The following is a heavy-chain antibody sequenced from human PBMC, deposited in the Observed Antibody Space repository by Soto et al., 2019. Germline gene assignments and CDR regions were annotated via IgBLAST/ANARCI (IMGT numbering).Heavy chain of an antibody. CDR3: ARVRTYYDFWSGLGGNWFDP. D-gene: IGHD3-3*01. Sequence: WETRSLTCAVYGGSFRGYYWSWIRQPPGKGLEWIGEINHSGSTNYNPSLKSRVTISVDTSKNQFSLKLSSVTAADTAVYYCARVRTYYDFWSGLGGNWFDPWGQGTLVTVSS. J-gene: IGHJ5*02. CDR2: INHSGST. V-gene: IGHV4-34*01. CDR1: GGSFRGYY.